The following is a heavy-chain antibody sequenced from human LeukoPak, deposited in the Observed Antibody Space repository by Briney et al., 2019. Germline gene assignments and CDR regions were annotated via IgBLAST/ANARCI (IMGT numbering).Heavy chain of an antibody. D-gene: IGHD3-16*02. J-gene: IGHJ5*02. V-gene: IGHV3-23*01. CDR3: AKGPCAKVWGSYRPETYNWFDP. CDR1: GFTFSSYY. Sequence: GVSLTLSCAPSGFTFSSYYMRWVRQPPEGGLEWVSGISGSGGNTYYADSVKGRFTISRDNSENTLYLQMDSVRGEDTGVYDCAKGPCAKVWGSYRPETYNWFDPWGQGTLVTVSS. CDR2: ISGSGGNT.